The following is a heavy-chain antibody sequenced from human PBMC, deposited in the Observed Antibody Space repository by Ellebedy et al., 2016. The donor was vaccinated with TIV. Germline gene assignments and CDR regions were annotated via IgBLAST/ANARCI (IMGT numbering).Heavy chain of an antibody. CDR1: GFTFSSYW. V-gene: IGHV3-7*01. CDR3: ARGGVRDTFDI. Sequence: GGSLRLSCAASGFTFSSYWMNWVRQAPGKGLEWVANIKQDGGEKYYVDSVRGRFTISRDNANNSLYLQMNSLRAEDTAVYYCARGGVRDTFDIWGQGTMVNVSS. D-gene: IGHD3-10*01. J-gene: IGHJ3*02. CDR2: IKQDGGEK.